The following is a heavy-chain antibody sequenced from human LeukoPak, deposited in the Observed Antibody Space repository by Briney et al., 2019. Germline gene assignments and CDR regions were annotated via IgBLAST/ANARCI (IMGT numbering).Heavy chain of an antibody. CDR3: AKPPLDDSFAFDY. J-gene: IGHJ4*02. Sequence: GGSLRLSCAASGFTFSSYGMHWVRQAQGKGLEWVSFTRYDGSNKYYADSVKGRFTISRDNSKNTLYLQMNSLRTEDTAVYYCAKPPLDDSFAFDYWGQGTLVTVSS. V-gene: IGHV3-30*02. CDR1: GFTFSSYG. D-gene: IGHD3-22*01. CDR2: TRYDGSNK.